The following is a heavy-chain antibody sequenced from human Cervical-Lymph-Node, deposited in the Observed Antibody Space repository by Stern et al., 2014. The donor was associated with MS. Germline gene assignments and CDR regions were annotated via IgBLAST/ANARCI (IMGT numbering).Heavy chain of an antibody. CDR1: GFTFSTFG. CDR3: ARDPGAGYSSSWIDY. V-gene: IGHV3-30*19. Sequence: VQLVESGGGVVQPGRSLRLSCAASGFTFSTFGMHWVRQAPGKGLEWVAVISYDGNNEYYADSVKGRFTTSRDNSKNTLYLQMNSLRPEDTAVYYCARDPGAGYSSSWIDYWGQGTLVTVSS. CDR2: ISYDGNNE. D-gene: IGHD6-13*01. J-gene: IGHJ4*02.